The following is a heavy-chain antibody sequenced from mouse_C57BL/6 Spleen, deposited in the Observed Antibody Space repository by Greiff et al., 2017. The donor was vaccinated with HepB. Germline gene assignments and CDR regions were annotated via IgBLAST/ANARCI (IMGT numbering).Heavy chain of an antibody. J-gene: IGHJ2*01. CDR1: GYTFTDYN. CDR2: INPNNGGT. D-gene: IGHD1-1*01. V-gene: IGHV1-22*01. Sequence: EVQLQQSGPELVKPGASVKMSCKASGYTFTDYNMHWVKQSHGKSLEWIGYINPNNGGTSYNQKFKGKATLTVNKSSSTAYMELRSLTSEDSAVYYGANYYGSSYFDYWGQGTTLTVSS. CDR3: ANYYGSSYFDY.